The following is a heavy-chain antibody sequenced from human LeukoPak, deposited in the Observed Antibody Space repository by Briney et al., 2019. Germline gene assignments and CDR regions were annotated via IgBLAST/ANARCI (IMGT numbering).Heavy chain of an antibody. CDR2: IIPIFGTA. D-gene: IGHD3-10*01. CDR3: ASSGMVRGVIIFTLSS. J-gene: IGHJ5*02. CDR1: GGAFSSYA. V-gene: IGHV1-69*05. Sequence: SVKVSCKASGGAFSSYAISWVRQAPGQGLEWMGGIIPIFGTANYAQKFQGRVTITTDESTSTAYMELSSLRSEDTAVYYCASSGMVRGVIIFTLSSWGQGTLVTVSS.